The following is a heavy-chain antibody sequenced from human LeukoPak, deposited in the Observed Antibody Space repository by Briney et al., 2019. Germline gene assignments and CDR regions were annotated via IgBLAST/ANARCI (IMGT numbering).Heavy chain of an antibody. CDR2: IYSGGST. CDR1: GFTVSSNY. D-gene: IGHD4-17*01. CDR3: AKEIYGDSTGGRFHH. J-gene: IGHJ1*01. V-gene: IGHV3-53*01. Sequence: GGSLRLSCAASGFTVSSNYMSWVRQAPGKGLEWVSVIYSGGSTYYADSVKGRFTISRDNSKNTLYLQMNSLRAEDTAVYYCAKEIYGDSTGGRFHHWGQGTLVTVSS.